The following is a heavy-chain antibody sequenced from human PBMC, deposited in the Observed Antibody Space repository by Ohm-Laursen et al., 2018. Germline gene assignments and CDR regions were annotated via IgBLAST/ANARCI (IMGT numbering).Heavy chain of an antibody. D-gene: IGHD5/OR15-5a*01. CDR3: TRGRLYPSPLDP. V-gene: IGHV4-34*01. CDR2: ITHSGGT. J-gene: IGHJ5*02. CDR1: GGSFSGNS. Sequence: SETLSLTCAVYGGSFSGNSWTWVRQSPGKGLEWIGEITHSGGTDYNPSLKSQLIMTVDPSNNQFSLNLTYLTAADTAVYYCTRGRLYPSPLDPWGQGSLVTVSS.